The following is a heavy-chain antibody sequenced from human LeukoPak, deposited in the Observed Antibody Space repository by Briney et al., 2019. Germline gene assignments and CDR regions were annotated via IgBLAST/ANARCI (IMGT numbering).Heavy chain of an antibody. CDR1: GYTFTGYY. Sequence: ASVKVSCKASGYTFTGYYMHWVRQAPGQGLEWMGWINPNSGGTNYAQKFQGKVTMTRDTSISTAYMELSRLRSDDTAVYYCARARRSVHYGSGRNWFDPWGQGTLVTVSS. V-gene: IGHV1-2*02. CDR2: INPNSGGT. D-gene: IGHD3-10*01. J-gene: IGHJ5*02. CDR3: ARARRSVHYGSGRNWFDP.